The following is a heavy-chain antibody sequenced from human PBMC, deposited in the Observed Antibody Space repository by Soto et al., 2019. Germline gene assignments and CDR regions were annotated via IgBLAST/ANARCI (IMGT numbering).Heavy chain of an antibody. D-gene: IGHD6-13*01. CDR3: AKDVKQQLADYSYYYYYGMDV. J-gene: IGHJ6*02. CDR2: ISGSGGST. CDR1: GFTFSSYA. Sequence: PGGSLRLSCAASGFTFSSYAMSWVRQAPGKGLEWVSAISGSGGSTYYADSVKGRFTISRDNSKNTLYLQMNSLRAEDTAVYYCAKDVKQQLADYSYYYYYGMDVWGQGTTVTVSS. V-gene: IGHV3-23*01.